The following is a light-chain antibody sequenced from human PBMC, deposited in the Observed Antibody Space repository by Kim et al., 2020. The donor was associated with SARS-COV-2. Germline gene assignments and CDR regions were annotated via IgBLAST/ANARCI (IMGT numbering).Light chain of an antibody. V-gene: IGKV1-27*01. CDR3: QKYNSAPLT. CDR1: QGIRNY. J-gene: IGKJ4*01. CDR2: AAS. Sequence: AAVGDRVTITCRERQGIRNYLAWYQQKPGKVPKLLIYAASTLQSGVPSRFSGSGSGTDFTLTISSLQPEDVATYYCQKYNSAPLTFGGGTKVDIK.